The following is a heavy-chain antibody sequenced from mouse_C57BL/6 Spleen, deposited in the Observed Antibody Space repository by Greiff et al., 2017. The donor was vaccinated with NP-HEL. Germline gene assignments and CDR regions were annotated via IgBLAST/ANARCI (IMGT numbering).Heavy chain of an antibody. CDR2: INPSNGGT. D-gene: IGHD1-1*01. J-gene: IGHJ3*01. CDR1: GYTFTSYW. CDR3: ARPREFYGSSPAWFAY. Sequence: QVQLQQPGTELVKPGASVKLSCKASGYTFTSYWMHWVKQRPGQGLEWIGNINPSNGGTNYNEKFKSKATLTVDKSSSTAYMQLSSLTSEDSAVYYCARPREFYGSSPAWFAYWGQGTLGTVSA. V-gene: IGHV1-53*01.